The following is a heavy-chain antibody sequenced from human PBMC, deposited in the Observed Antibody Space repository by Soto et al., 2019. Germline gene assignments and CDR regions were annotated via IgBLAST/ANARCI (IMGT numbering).Heavy chain of an antibody. Sequence: GGSLRLSCAASGFSFSNYNMNWVRQAPGKGLEWVSYISSSSSYIYYADPVKGRFTISRDNAKNSLYLQMNSLRAEDTALYYCARSGYCSGSSCYSDYWGLGTLVTVSS. CDR1: GFSFSNYN. D-gene: IGHD2-15*01. CDR2: ISSSSSYI. CDR3: ARSGYCSGSSCYSDY. V-gene: IGHV3-21*01. J-gene: IGHJ4*02.